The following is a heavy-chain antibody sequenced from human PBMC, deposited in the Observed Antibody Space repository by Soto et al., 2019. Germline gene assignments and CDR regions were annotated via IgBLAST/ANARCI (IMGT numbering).Heavy chain of an antibody. CDR3: ERDALVRGVHPPDY. CDR1: GFALSSFD. V-gene: IGHV3-33*01. CDR2: IWYDGSNE. Sequence: QVQLAESGGGVVQSGRSLRLSCAASGFALSSFDMHWVRQAPGKGLEWVAVIWYDGSNEYYADSVKGRFTISRDKSKNTLYLQINSLRVEDTAVYYWERDALVRGVHPPDYCGQGTLGTVSS. D-gene: IGHD3-10*01. J-gene: IGHJ4*02.